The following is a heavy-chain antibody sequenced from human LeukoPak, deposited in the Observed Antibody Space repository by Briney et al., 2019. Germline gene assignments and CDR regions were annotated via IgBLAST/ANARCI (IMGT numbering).Heavy chain of an antibody. D-gene: IGHD3-3*01. CDR2: IIPIFGTA. Sequence: SVKVSCKASGYTFTSYGISWVRQAPGQGLEWMGGIIPIFGTANYAQKFQGRVTITADESTSTAYMELSSLRSEDTAVYYCARDLGDFWSGYYNYYYGMDVWGQGTTVTVSS. V-gene: IGHV1-69*13. CDR1: GYTFTSYG. J-gene: IGHJ6*02. CDR3: ARDLGDFWSGYYNYYYGMDV.